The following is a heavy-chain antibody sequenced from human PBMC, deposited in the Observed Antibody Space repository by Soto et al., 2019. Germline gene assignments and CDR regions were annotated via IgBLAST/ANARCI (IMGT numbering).Heavy chain of an antibody. J-gene: IGHJ6*02. CDR2: ISYDGSNK. D-gene: IGHD6-13*01. V-gene: IGHV3-30*04. Sequence: GGSLRLSCAASGFTFSSYAMHWVRQAPGKGLEWVAVISYDGSNKFFSDSVKGRFTISRDNSKNTLYLQMNSLRAEDTSVYYCANGRAAAGNYYYYGMDVWGQGTTVTVSS. CDR1: GFTFSSYA. CDR3: ANGRAAAGNYYYYGMDV.